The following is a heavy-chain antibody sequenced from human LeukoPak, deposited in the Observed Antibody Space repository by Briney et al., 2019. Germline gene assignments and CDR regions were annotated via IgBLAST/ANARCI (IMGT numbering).Heavy chain of an antibody. CDR1: GFTFSNYA. J-gene: IGHJ6*02. V-gene: IGHV3-30-3*01. Sequence: GGSLRLSCAASGFTFSNYAKHWVRQAPGKGLEWVAVISNDGSVKHYADSVKGRFTISRDNSKNALYLQMDSLRDGDTAVYYCARAGPLDYGDYYYYYYGMDVWGQGTTVTVSS. D-gene: IGHD4-17*01. CDR3: ARAGPLDYGDYYYYYYGMDV. CDR2: ISNDGSVK.